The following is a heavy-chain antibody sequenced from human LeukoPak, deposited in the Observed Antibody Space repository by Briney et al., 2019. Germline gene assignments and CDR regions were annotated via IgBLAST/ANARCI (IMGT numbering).Heavy chain of an antibody. J-gene: IGHJ4*02. D-gene: IGHD5-12*01. V-gene: IGHV4-38-2*02. CDR2: IYHSGST. CDR1: GYSISSGYY. Sequence: SETLSLACTVSGYSISSGYYWGWIRQPPGKGLEWIGYIYHSGSTYYNPSLKSRVTISVDRSKNQFSLKLSSVTAADTAVYYCAREGYQTFDYWGQGTLVTVSS. CDR3: AREGYQTFDY.